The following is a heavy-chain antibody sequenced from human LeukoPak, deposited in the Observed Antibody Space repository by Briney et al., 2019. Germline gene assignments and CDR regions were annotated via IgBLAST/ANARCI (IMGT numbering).Heavy chain of an antibody. CDR3: ARQGRRGYSGYDPGGY. Sequence: GESLQISCQGSGYSFTSYWIGWVRQMPGKGLEWMGIIYPGDSNTRYSPSFQGQVTISADKSITTAYLQWSSLTASDTAMYYCARQGRRGYSGYDPGGYWGQGTLVTVSS. CDR1: GYSFTSYW. V-gene: IGHV5-51*01. D-gene: IGHD5-12*01. J-gene: IGHJ4*02. CDR2: IYPGDSNT.